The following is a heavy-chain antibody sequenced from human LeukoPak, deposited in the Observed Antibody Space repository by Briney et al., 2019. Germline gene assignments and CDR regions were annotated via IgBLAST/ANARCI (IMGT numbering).Heavy chain of an antibody. CDR3: ARSYYYDSSGYYY. CDR1: GYSFTSHW. V-gene: IGHV5-51*01. CDR2: IYPGDSDI. D-gene: IGHD3-22*01. J-gene: IGHJ4*02. Sequence: PGASLKISCKGSGYSFTSHWIAWVRQMPGKGLEWMGIIYPGDSDIRYSPSFQGQVTISADKSISTAYLQWSSLKASDTAMYYCARSYYYDSSGYYYWGQGTLVTVSS.